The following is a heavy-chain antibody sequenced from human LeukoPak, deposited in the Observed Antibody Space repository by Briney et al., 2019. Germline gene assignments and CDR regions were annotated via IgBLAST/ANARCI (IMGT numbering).Heavy chain of an antibody. CDR1: GGSISSGGYY. Sequence: SETLSLTCTVSGGSISSGGYYWSWIRQHPGKGLEWIGYIYYSGSTYYNPSLKSRVTISVDTSKNQFSLKLSSVTAADTAVYYCARGRFRIHEADGMDVWGQGTTVTVSS. J-gene: IGHJ6*02. D-gene: IGHD3-10*01. V-gene: IGHV4-31*03. CDR3: ARGRFRIHEADGMDV. CDR2: IYYSGST.